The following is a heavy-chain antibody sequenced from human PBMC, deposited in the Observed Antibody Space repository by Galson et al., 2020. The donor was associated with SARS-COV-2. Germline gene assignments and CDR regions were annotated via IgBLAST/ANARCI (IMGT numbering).Heavy chain of an antibody. V-gene: IGHV3-64D*06. CDR1: GFIFSDYA. CDR2: ISSNGGTS. J-gene: IGHJ5*02. D-gene: IGHD2-2*01. Sequence: RGSLRLSCSASGFIFSDYAMHWVRQAPGKGLEYVSAISSNGGTSFYADSVNGRFTMSRDNSKNMFYLQMTALRLEDTAFYYCLSYSSTRQNHWGHGTLVTVSS. CDR3: LSYSSTRQNH.